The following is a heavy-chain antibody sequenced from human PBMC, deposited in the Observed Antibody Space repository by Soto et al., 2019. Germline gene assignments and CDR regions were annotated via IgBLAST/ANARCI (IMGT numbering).Heavy chain of an antibody. Sequence: QVQLQESGPGLVKPSQTLSLTCTVSGGSISSGGYYWSWIRQPPGKGLEWIGEIIHSGSTNYNPSLKSRVTILVDTSKNQFSLKLSSVTVADTAVYYCARKRVRGAIFDQSFFDPWGQGTLVTVSS. CDR1: GGSISSGGYY. CDR2: IIHSGST. V-gene: IGHV4-31*03. D-gene: IGHD3-3*01. J-gene: IGHJ5*02. CDR3: ARKRVRGAIFDQSFFDP.